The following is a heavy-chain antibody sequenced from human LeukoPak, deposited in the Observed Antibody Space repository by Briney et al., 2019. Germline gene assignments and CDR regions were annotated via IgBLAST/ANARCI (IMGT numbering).Heavy chain of an antibody. V-gene: IGHV3-49*04. Sequence: PGRSLRLSCTASGFTFGDYAMSWVRQAQGKGLEWVGFIRSKAYGGTTEYAASVKGRSTISRDDSKSIAYLQMNSLKTEDTAVYYCTRAPSGYDPNWFDPWGQGTLVTVSS. CDR1: GFTFGDYA. J-gene: IGHJ5*02. CDR3: TRAPSGYDPNWFDP. D-gene: IGHD5-12*01. CDR2: IRSKAYGGTT.